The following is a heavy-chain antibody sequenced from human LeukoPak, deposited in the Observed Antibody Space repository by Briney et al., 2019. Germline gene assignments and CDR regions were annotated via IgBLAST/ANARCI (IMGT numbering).Heavy chain of an antibody. CDR3: ARDYEFYGMDV. Sequence: SETLSLTCAVSGGSFSGYYWNWIRQPPGKGLEWIGEINHSGSTTYNPSLKSRVTISVDTSKNQFSLKLSSVTAADTAVYYCARDYEFYGMDVWGQGTTVTVSS. J-gene: IGHJ6*02. CDR1: GGSFSGYY. D-gene: IGHD3-16*01. CDR2: INHSGST. V-gene: IGHV4-34*01.